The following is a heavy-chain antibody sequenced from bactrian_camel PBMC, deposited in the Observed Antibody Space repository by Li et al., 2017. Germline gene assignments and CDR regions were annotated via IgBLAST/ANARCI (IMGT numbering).Heavy chain of an antibody. D-gene: IGHD5*01. J-gene: IGHJ4*01. V-gene: IGHV3S55*01. CDR1: GDTYLKNA. CDR2: ISSDGST. Sequence: HVQLVESGGGSLQAGGSLRLSCVASGDTYLKNAMGRFRRAPGNECELVATISSDGSTYYADSVKGRFVISQDNAKNTLYLQLNSLKPEDTAMYFCASDSRTNDNDYVADSWWYVPTGKYWGQGTQVTVS. CDR3: ASDSRTNDNDYVADSWWYVPTGKY.